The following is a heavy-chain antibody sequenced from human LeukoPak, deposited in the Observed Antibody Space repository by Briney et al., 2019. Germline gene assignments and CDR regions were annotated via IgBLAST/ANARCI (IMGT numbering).Heavy chain of an antibody. V-gene: IGHV4-59*01. D-gene: IGHD5-12*01. CDR3: ARGSWIYSGYDWGDYYYYYMDV. CDR2: IYYSGST. Sequence: SETLSPTCTVSGGSISSYYWSWIRQPPGKGLEWIGYIYYSGSTNYNPSLKSRVTISVDTSKNQFSLKLSSVTAADTAVYYCARGSWIYSGYDWGDYYYYYMDVWGKGTTVTVSS. J-gene: IGHJ6*03. CDR1: GGSISSYY.